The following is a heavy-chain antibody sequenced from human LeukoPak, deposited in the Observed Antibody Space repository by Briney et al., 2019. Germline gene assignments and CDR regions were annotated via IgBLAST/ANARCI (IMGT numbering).Heavy chain of an antibody. Sequence: SETLSLTCAVYGGSFSGYYWSWIRQPPGKGLEWIGFISYSGRTNYNPSLKSRVTISVDTSKKQFSLKLTSVTAADTAVYYCARGGSGHDAFDIWGQGTMVTVSS. CDR2: ISYSGRT. CDR1: GGSFSGYY. J-gene: IGHJ3*02. CDR3: ARGGSGHDAFDI. V-gene: IGHV4-59*01.